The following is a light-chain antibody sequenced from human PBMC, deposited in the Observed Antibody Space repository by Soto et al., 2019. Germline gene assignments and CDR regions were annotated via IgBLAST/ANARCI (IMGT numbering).Light chain of an antibody. V-gene: IGLV1-51*01. Sequence: QSVLTQPPSVSAAPGQKGTISCSGSSSNIGNNFVTWYQQLPGTAPKLLIYDNNKRPSGIPDRFSSSQSGTSATLGITGLQTGDEAVYYCGSWDSSLPYVFGTGTKVTVL. J-gene: IGLJ1*01. CDR2: DNN. CDR1: SSNIGNNF. CDR3: GSWDSSLPYV.